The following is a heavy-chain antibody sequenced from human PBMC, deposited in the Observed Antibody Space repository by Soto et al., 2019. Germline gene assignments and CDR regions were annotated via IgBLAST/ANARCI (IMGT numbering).Heavy chain of an antibody. CDR1: GGSISSSSYY. V-gene: IGHV4-39*01. CDR3: ARRVVVAARYYYYYMDV. CDR2: IYYSGST. Sequence: PSETLSLTCTVSGGSISSSSYYWGWIRQPPGKGLEWIGSIYYSGSTYYNPSLKSRVTISVDTSKIQFSLKLSSVTAADTAVYYCARRVVVAARYYYYYMDVWGKGTTVTVS. J-gene: IGHJ6*03. D-gene: IGHD2-15*01.